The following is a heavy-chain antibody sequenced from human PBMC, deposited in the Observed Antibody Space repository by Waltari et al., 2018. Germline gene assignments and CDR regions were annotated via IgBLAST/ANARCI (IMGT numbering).Heavy chain of an antibody. CDR2: IKPSGST. CDR3: ARLQQWLARERYYYGMDV. J-gene: IGHJ6*02. D-gene: IGHD6-19*01. Sequence: QVQLQQWGTGLLKPSETLSLTCAVYGGSFSGYYWSWIRQPPGKGLEWIGEIKPSGSTNYHPALKSRVTRSVDTSKNQFSLKLSSVTAADTAVYYCARLQQWLARERYYYGMDVWGQGTTVTVSS. V-gene: IGHV4-34*01. CDR1: GGSFSGYY.